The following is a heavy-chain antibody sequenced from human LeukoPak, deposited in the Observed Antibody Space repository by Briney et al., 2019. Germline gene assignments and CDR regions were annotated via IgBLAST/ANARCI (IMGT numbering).Heavy chain of an antibody. CDR2: ISSSSSYI. V-gene: IGHV3-21*01. D-gene: IGHD6-19*01. Sequence: PGGSLRLSCAASGFTFSSYSMNWVRQAPGKGLEWVSSISSSSSYIYYADSVKGRFTISRDNAKNSLYLQMNSLRAEDTAVYYCARDRSPYSSGWYDIDAFDIWGQGTMVTVSS. J-gene: IGHJ3*02. CDR3: ARDRSPYSSGWYDIDAFDI. CDR1: GFTFSSYS.